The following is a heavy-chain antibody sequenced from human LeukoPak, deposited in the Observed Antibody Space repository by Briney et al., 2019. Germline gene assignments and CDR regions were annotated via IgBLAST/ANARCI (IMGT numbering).Heavy chain of an antibody. J-gene: IGHJ6*04. CDR3: AELGITMIGGV. Sequence: GGTLRLSCTVSGFTVSSNSWSWVRQAPGKGLGWVSFIYSGGNTHYSDSVTGRFTISRDNAKKSLYLQMNSLRAEDTAVYYCAELGITMIGGVWGKGTTVTISS. CDR2: IYSGGNT. D-gene: IGHD3-10*02. V-gene: IGHV3-53*01. CDR1: GFTVSSNS.